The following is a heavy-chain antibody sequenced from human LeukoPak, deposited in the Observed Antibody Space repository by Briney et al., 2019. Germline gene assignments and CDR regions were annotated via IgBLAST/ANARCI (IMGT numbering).Heavy chain of an antibody. D-gene: IGHD3-22*01. CDR2: INPNSGGT. CDR3: ARAYYYYDSQFDY. V-gene: IGHV1-2*06. Sequence: ASVKVSCKASGYTYTGYYMHWVRQAPGQGLEWMGRINPNSGGTNYAQKFQGRVTMTRDTSISTAYMELSRLRSDDTAVYYCARAYYYYDSQFDYWGQGTLVTVSS. J-gene: IGHJ4*02. CDR1: GYTYTGYY.